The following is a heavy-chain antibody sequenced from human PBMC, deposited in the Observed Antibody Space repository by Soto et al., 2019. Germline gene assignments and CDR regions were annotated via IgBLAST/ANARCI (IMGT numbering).Heavy chain of an antibody. D-gene: IGHD3-16*01. CDR2: ISSSRSYT. V-gene: IGHV3-11*06. CDR3: VWGGGYEMIHHGIDV. J-gene: IGHJ6*02. CDR1: GFTFSDYY. Sequence: QVQLVESGGGLVKPGGSLRLSCAASGFTFSDYYMSWIRQAPGKGLEWVSYISSSRSYTNYADSVKGRFTISRDNAKNSLYLKINSLRAGDTAVYYCVWGGGYEMIHHGIDVWGPGTTVTVSS.